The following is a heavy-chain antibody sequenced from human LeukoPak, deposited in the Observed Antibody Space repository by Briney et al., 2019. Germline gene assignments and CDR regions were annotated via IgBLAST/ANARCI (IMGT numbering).Heavy chain of an antibody. CDR1: GYSFTSYW. CDR2: ISPGDSDT. D-gene: IGHD3-3*01. Sequence: GESLKISCKGSGYSFTSYWTGWVCQMPGKGLEWMGIISPGDSDTRYSPSFQGQVTISADKSISTAYLQWSSLKASDTAMYYCARRSVSYFDYWGQGTLVTVSS. CDR3: ARRSVSYFDY. V-gene: IGHV5-51*01. J-gene: IGHJ4*02.